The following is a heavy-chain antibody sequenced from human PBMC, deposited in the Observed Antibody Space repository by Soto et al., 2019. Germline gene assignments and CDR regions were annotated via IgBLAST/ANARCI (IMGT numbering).Heavy chain of an antibody. D-gene: IGHD3-16*01. CDR2: IIPILGIA. CDR3: ARDRGLHLGEDY. CDR1: GGTFSSYT. Sequence: QVQLVQSGAEVKKPGSSVKVSCKASGGTFSSYTISWVRQAPGQGLEWMGRIIPILGIANYAQKFQGRVTITADKSTSTAYMELSSLTSEDTAVYYRARDRGLHLGEDYWGQGTLVTVSS. J-gene: IGHJ4*02. V-gene: IGHV1-69*08.